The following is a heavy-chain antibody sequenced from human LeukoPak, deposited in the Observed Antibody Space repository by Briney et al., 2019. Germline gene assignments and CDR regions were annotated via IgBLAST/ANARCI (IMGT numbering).Heavy chain of an antibody. CDR2: INHSGST. CDR3: ARWGRAHSFDY. J-gene: IGHJ4*02. V-gene: IGHV4-34*01. Sequence: SETLSLTCAVYGGSLSDFYWSWIRQSPGKGLEWIGEINHSGSTNYNPSLKSRVTISLDMSKNQFSLKLSSVTAADTAVYYCARWGRAHSFDYWGQGTLVTVSS. D-gene: IGHD3-16*01. CDR1: GGSLSDFY.